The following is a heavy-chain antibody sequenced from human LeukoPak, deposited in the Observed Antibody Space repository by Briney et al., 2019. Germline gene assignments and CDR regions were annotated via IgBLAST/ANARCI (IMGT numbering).Heavy chain of an antibody. V-gene: IGHV3-23*01. CDR1: GFTFSSYA. J-gene: IGHJ4*02. D-gene: IGHD1-26*01. CDR2: ISGSGGST. CDR3: AKKWELLGYFDY. Sequence: PGGSLRLSCAASGFTFSSYAMSWVRQAPGKELEWVSAISGSGGSTYYADSVKGRFTISRDNSKNTLYLQMNSLRAGDTAVYYCAKKWELLGYFDYWGQGTLVTVSS.